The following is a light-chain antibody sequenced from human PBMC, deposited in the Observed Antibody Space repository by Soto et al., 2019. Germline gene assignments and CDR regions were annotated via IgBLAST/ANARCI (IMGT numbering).Light chain of an antibody. Sequence: DIQMTQSPSSVSASVGDRVTITCRASQNINTWLAWYQQKPGTAPTLLIYGASSLQSGVPSRFSGSGTGTDFTLTISSLQPEDVATYYCQQTDNFPLTFGGGTKIEIK. CDR3: QQTDNFPLT. V-gene: IGKV1-12*01. CDR1: QNINTW. CDR2: GAS. J-gene: IGKJ4*02.